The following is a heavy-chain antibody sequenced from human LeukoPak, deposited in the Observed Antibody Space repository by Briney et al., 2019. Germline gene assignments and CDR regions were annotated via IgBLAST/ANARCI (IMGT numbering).Heavy chain of an antibody. CDR2: ISSSGSTI. CDR3: ARGPEGYCSGGSCYGGWFDP. V-gene: IGHV3-48*03. Sequence: PGGSLRLSCAASGFTFSSYEMNWVRQAPGKGLEWVSYISSSGSTIYYADSVKGRFTISRDNAKNSLYLQMNSLRAEDTAVYYCARGPEGYCSGGSCYGGWFDPWGQETLVTVSS. CDR1: GFTFSSYE. D-gene: IGHD2-15*01. J-gene: IGHJ5*02.